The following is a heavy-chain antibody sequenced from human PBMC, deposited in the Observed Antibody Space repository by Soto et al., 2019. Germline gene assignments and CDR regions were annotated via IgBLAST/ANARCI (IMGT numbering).Heavy chain of an antibody. CDR3: ARAGYSSRWGTLDN. V-gene: IGHV1-69*01. CDR2: IFPNVGTA. J-gene: IGHJ4*02. D-gene: IGHD6-19*01. CDR1: GGSFSTNE. Sequence: QVHLEQSGAEMKKPGTSLKVSCKASGGSFSTNEIDWLRQAPAEGHECMGRIFPNVGTADYALKVQGRLTIIADESTATVFMELSRLSPADTAVYFCARAGYSSRWGTLDNWVQGTQVAVSS.